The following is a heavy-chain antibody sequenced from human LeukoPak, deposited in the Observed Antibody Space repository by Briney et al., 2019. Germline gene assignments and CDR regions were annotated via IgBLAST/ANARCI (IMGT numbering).Heavy chain of an antibody. D-gene: IGHD3-10*01. CDR2: ISSSSSYI. V-gene: IGHV3-21*01. Sequence: GGSLRLSCAASGFTFSSYSMNWVRQAPGKVLEWVSSISSSSSYIYYADSVKGRFTISRDNAKNSLYLQMNSLRAEDTAVYYCAREGPNYYGSGSLDYWGQGTLVTVSS. J-gene: IGHJ4*02. CDR1: GFTFSSYS. CDR3: AREGPNYYGSGSLDY.